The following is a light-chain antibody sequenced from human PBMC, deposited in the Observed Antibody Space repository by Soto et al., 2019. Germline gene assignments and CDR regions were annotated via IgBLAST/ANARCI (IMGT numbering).Light chain of an antibody. CDR1: SSDIVGYNY. CDR2: DVT. CDR3: NSFTITSTRGV. V-gene: IGLV2-14*03. J-gene: IGLJ2*01. Sequence: QSALTQPASVSGSPGQSITISCTGTSSDIVGYNYVSWYQHHPGKDPKLIIYDVTQRPSGVSPRFSGSKSGNTASLTISGLQAEDEADYYCNSFTITSTRGVFGGGTKLTVL.